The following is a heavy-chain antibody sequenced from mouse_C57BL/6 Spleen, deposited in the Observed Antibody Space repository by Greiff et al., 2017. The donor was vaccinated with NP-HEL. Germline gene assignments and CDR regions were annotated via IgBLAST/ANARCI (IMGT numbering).Heavy chain of an antibody. V-gene: IGHV1-55*01. CDR3: ARASYGSPLYAMDY. CDR1: GYTFTSYW. Sequence: QVQLQQPGAELVKPGASVKMSCKASGYTFTSYWITWVKQRPGQGLEWIGDIYPGSGSTNYNEKFKSKATLTVDTSSSTAYMQLSSLTSEDSAVYYCARASYGSPLYAMDYWGQGTSVTVSS. CDR2: IYPGSGST. J-gene: IGHJ4*01. D-gene: IGHD1-1*01.